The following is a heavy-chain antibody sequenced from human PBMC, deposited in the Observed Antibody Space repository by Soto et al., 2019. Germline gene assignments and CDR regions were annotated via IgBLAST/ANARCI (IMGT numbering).Heavy chain of an antibody. V-gene: IGHV1-3*01. CDR2: INAGNGNT. D-gene: IGHD6-6*01. J-gene: IGHJ6*03. Sequence: ASVRVSCKASGYTFTSYAMHWVRQAPGQRLEWMGWINAGNGNTKYSQKFQGRVTITRDTSASTAYMELSSLRSEDTAVYYCARLAARNYAHYYYYMDVWGKGTTVTVLL. CDR3: ARLAARNYAHYYYYMDV. CDR1: GYTFTSYA.